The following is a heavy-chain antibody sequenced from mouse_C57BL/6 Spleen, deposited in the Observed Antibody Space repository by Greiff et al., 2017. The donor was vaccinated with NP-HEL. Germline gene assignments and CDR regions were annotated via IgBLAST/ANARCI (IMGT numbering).Heavy chain of an antibody. Sequence: VQLQQPGAELVMPGASVKLSCKASGYTFTSYWMHWVKQRPGQGLEWIGEIDPSDSYTNYNQKFKGKSTLTVDKSSSTAYMQLSSLTSEDSAVYYCARAVGSNYGYFDVWGTGTTVTVSS. CDR3: ARAVGSNYGYFDV. V-gene: IGHV1-69*01. D-gene: IGHD2-5*01. CDR1: GYTFTSYW. J-gene: IGHJ1*03. CDR2: IDPSDSYT.